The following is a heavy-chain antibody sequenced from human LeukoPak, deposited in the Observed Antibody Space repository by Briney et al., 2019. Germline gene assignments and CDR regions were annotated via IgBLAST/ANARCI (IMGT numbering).Heavy chain of an antibody. CDR2: IYYSGST. D-gene: IGHD2-2*01. CDR1: GGSISSYY. CDR3: ARTAPRIIVVVPAAARQPGGYMDV. V-gene: IGHV4-59*12. J-gene: IGHJ6*03. Sequence: SETLSLTCTVSGGSISSYYWNWIRQPPGKGLEWIGYIYYSGSTNYNPSLKSRVTISVDTSKNQFSLKLSSVTAADTAVYYCARTAPRIIVVVPAAARQPGGYMDVWGKGTTVTVSS.